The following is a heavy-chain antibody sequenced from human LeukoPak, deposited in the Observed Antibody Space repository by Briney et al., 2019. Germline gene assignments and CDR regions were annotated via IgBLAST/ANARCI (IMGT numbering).Heavy chain of an antibody. J-gene: IGHJ4*02. CDR1: GYTFTGYY. CDR3: ARVLDLWSGYVYFDY. CDR2: INPNSGGT. V-gene: IGHV1-2*02. Sequence: GASVKVSCKASGYTFTGYYMHWVRQAPGQGLEWMGWINPNSGGTNYAQKFQGRVTMTRDTSISTAYMEMSRLRSDDTAVYSCARVLDLWSGYVYFDYWGQGTLVTVSS. D-gene: IGHD3-3*01.